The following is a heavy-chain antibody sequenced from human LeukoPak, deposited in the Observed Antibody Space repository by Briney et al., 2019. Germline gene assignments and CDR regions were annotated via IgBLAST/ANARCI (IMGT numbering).Heavy chain of an antibody. Sequence: SETLSLTCTVSGGSISSSSYYWGWIRQPPGKGLEWIGSIYYSGSTYYNPSLKSRVTISVDTSKNQFSLKLSSVTAADTAVYYCARHIGRNYAFYYYMDVWGKGTTVTVSS. V-gene: IGHV4-39*01. D-gene: IGHD1-7*01. CDR2: IYYSGST. J-gene: IGHJ6*03. CDR1: GGSISSSSYY. CDR3: ARHIGRNYAFYYYMDV.